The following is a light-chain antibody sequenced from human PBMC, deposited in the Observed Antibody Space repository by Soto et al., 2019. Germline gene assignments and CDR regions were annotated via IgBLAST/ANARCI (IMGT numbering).Light chain of an antibody. Sequence: SYELTQPHSVSVSPGHTASISCSGDKFGNNYVCWYQQKPGQSPVLVIFEDNKRPSGIPERFYGSNSGNTATLTIGGTQAMDEADYYCQAWDSSGASVFGTGTKLTVL. J-gene: IGLJ1*01. CDR1: KFGNNY. CDR2: EDN. CDR3: QAWDSSGASV. V-gene: IGLV3-1*01.